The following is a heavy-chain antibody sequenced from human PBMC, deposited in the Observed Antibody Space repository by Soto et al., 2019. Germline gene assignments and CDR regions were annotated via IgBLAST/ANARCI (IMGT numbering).Heavy chain of an antibody. J-gene: IGHJ4*02. CDR1: GFTFSSYA. CDR3: ASPGITMIVVATLNY. V-gene: IGHV3-30-3*01. D-gene: IGHD3-22*01. Sequence: GGSLRLSCAASGFTFSSYAMHWVRQAPGKGLEWVAVISYDGSNKYYADSVKGRFTISRDNSKNTLYLQMNSLRAEDTAVYYCASPGITMIVVATLNYLGQGTLVTVSS. CDR2: ISYDGSNK.